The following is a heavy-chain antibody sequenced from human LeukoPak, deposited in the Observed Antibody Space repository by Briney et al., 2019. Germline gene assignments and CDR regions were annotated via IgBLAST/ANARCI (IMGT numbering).Heavy chain of an antibody. Sequence: GGSLRLSCAASGFTFSSYEMNWVRQAPGKGLEWVSHISSSGSTIYYADSVKGRFTISRDNAKNSLYLQMNSLRVEDTAVYYCARDRVSGSGSIDYWGQGTLVTVSS. CDR1: GFTFSSYE. D-gene: IGHD3-10*01. J-gene: IGHJ4*02. CDR2: ISSSGSTI. V-gene: IGHV3-48*03. CDR3: ARDRVSGSGSIDY.